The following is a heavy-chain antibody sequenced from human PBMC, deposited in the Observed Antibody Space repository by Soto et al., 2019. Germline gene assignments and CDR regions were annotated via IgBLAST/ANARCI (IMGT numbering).Heavy chain of an antibody. D-gene: IGHD3-22*01. CDR3: VNDRDSNRSACMDV. Sequence: QVHLVQSGAEVKKPGASVNVSCKTSGYTFTRNGISWVRQAPGQGLEWMGWISPNSGNIKYAQKLQGRVIMTTDTLASRAYMQLRSPRSADTAISYRVNDRDSNRSACMDVWGPGTTVTVSS. V-gene: IGHV1-18*01. CDR2: ISPNSGNI. J-gene: IGHJ6*02. CDR1: GYTFTRNG.